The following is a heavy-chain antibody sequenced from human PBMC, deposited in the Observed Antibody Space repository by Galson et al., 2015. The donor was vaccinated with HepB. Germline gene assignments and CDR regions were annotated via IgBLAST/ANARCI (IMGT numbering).Heavy chain of an antibody. CDR3: AKVAAMTVAGTCFDY. V-gene: IGHV3-23*01. CDR2: ISGSGGST. D-gene: IGHD6-19*01. J-gene: IGHJ4*02. Sequence: SLRLSDAASGFTFSSCAVSWVHQALGEGLEWVSGISGSGGSTPYADSVKCRFTIPRDNSKYTLELQMNSLRAEDTALYYCAKVAAMTVAGTCFDYWGQGTLVTVSS. CDR1: GFTFSSCA.